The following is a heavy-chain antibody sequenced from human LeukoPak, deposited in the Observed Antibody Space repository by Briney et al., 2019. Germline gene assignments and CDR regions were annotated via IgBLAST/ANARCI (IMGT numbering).Heavy chain of an antibody. CDR2: IYSGGST. J-gene: IGHJ6*02. D-gene: IGHD6-13*01. CDR3: ARDSEQQQLDYYYYGMDV. Sequence: GGSLRLSCAASGFILSRNYISWVRQAPGKGLEWGSGIYSGGSTYYADSVKDRFTTSRDNSKNTLYLQMNSLRAEDTAVYYCARDSEQQQLDYYYYGMDVWGQGTTVTVSS. CDR1: GFILSRNY. V-gene: IGHV3-53*01.